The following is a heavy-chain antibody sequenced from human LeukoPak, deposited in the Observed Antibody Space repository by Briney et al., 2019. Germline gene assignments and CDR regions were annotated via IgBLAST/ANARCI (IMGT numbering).Heavy chain of an antibody. Sequence: TGGSLRLSCAASGFTFITYAMSWVRQAPGKGLEYVSAISSNGGSTYYANSVKGRFTISRDNSKNTLYLQMGSLRAEDMAVYYCARSLRGSGSSIDAFDIWGQGTMVTVSS. J-gene: IGHJ3*02. CDR1: GFTFITYA. CDR3: ARSLRGSGSSIDAFDI. CDR2: ISSNGGST. D-gene: IGHD1-26*01. V-gene: IGHV3-64*01.